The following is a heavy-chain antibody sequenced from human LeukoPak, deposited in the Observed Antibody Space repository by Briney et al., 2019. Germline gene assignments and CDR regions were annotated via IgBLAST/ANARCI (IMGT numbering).Heavy chain of an antibody. CDR2: IIPIFGTS. D-gene: IGHD6-13*01. J-gene: IGHJ4*02. Sequence: GASVKVSCKASGGTFSNYAISWVRQAPGQGLEWMGGIIPIFGTSNYTQKFQGSVTITTDASTSTTYMELSSLRSEDTAVYYCARDGGAPAGNWGQGTLVTVSS. V-gene: IGHV1-69*05. CDR3: ARDGGAPAGN. CDR1: GGTFSNYA.